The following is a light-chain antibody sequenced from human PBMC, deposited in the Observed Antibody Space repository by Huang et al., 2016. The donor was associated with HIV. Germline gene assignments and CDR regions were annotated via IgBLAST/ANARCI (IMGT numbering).Light chain of an antibody. Sequence: EILLTQSPDTLSLSPGERATLSCRASQSVNKNYLAWYQQKPGQAPRLLIYRASTRATGIPDRVRGSGSGTDFTLTISRLEPDDFAVYYCQQFGSSPPYSFGQGTKLEIK. V-gene: IGKV3-20*01. CDR2: RAS. CDR1: QSVNKNY. J-gene: IGKJ2*03. CDR3: QQFGSSPPYS.